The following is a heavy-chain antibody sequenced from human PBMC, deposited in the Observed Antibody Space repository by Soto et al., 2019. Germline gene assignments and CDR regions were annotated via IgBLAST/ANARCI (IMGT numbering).Heavy chain of an antibody. V-gene: IGHV3-30*18. D-gene: IGHD6-13*01. CDR2: IFFDGSKK. CDR3: AKDREGSSSLYGMDV. CDR1: GFTFDIYG. Sequence: PGGSRRLPFAASGFTFDIYGMPWFRQAQGKGLEWVAVIFFDGSKKYYADSVRGRFTISRDNSKNTLYLQMSSLRVEDTAVYYCAKDREGSSSLYGMDVWGQGTTVTVSS. J-gene: IGHJ6*02.